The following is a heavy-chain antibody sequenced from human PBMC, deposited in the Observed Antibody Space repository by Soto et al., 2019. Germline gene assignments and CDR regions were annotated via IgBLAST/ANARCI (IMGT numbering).Heavy chain of an antibody. D-gene: IGHD3-9*01. J-gene: IGHJ6*02. Sequence: QVQLVESGGGVVQPGRSLRLSCAASGFTFSSYGMHWVRQAPGKGLEWVAVIWYDGSNKYYADSVKGRFTISRDNSKNTLYLQMNSLRAEDTAVYYCAREFDYGILTGYYSHYYGMDVWGQGTTVTVSS. CDR3: AREFDYGILTGYYSHYYGMDV. CDR2: IWYDGSNK. V-gene: IGHV3-33*01. CDR1: GFTFSSYG.